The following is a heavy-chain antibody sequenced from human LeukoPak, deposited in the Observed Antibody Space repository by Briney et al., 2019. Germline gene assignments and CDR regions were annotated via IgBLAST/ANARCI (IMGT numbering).Heavy chain of an antibody. CDR1: GYIFTNYA. CDR2: INPNSGGT. V-gene: IGHV1-2*02. D-gene: IGHD3-22*01. CDR3: ARLGTMIVPLAWY. Sequence: ASVKVSCKASGYIFTNYAINWVRQAPGQGLEWMGWINPNSGGTNYAQKFQSRVTMTRDTSISTAYMELSRLRSDDTAVYYCARLGTMIVPLAWYWGQGTLVTVSS. J-gene: IGHJ4*02.